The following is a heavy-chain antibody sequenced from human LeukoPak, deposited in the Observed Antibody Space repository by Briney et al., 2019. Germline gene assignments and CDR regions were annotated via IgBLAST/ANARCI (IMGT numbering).Heavy chain of an antibody. Sequence: SVNVSCQASGGILSSYAIHGVRQAPGQGVEWMGRIIPILGIANYAQKLQGRVTITADKCTSTAYMELSSLRSEHTAVYDCARDGKDVYYGDYPDLDYWGEGTLVTVSS. CDR1: GGILSSYA. CDR2: IIPILGIA. V-gene: IGHV1-69*04. J-gene: IGHJ4*02. CDR3: ARDGKDVYYGDYPDLDY. D-gene: IGHD4-17*01.